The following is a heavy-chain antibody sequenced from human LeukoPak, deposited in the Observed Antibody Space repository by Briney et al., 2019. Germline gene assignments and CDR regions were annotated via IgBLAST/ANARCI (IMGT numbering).Heavy chain of an antibody. CDR1: GFTFSVYG. Sequence: GGSLRLSCAASGFTFSVYGMHWVRQAPGKGLEWVAVISNDGSDKYYAESVKGRFTISRDNSKNTLSLQMNSLRVEDMALYYCAKDAHSYGYDYWGQGTLVTVSS. J-gene: IGHJ4*02. CDR2: ISNDGSDK. V-gene: IGHV3-30*18. D-gene: IGHD5-18*01. CDR3: AKDAHSYGYDY.